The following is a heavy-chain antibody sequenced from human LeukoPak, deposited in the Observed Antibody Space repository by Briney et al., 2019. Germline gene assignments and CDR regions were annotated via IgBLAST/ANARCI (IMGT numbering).Heavy chain of an antibody. CDR2: ISAYNGNT. V-gene: IGHV1-18*01. CDR3: ARPRLGYCSSTSCYNFDY. Sequence: ASVKVSCKASGYTFTSYGISWVRQAPGQGLEWMGWISAYNGNTNYAQKLQGRVTMTTDTSTSTAYMELRSLRSDDTAVYYCARPRLGYCSSTSCYNFDYWGQGTLVTVSS. J-gene: IGHJ4*02. CDR1: GYTFTSYG. D-gene: IGHD2-2*02.